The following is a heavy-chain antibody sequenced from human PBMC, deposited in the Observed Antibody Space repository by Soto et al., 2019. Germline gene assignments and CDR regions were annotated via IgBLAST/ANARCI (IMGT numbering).Heavy chain of an antibody. CDR2: IIPIFGTA. J-gene: IGHJ4*02. V-gene: IGHV1-69*13. CDR1: GGTFSSYA. D-gene: IGHD5-18*01. CDR3: ARKPGGYSYGYFDY. Sequence: ASVKVSCKASGGTFSSYAISWVRQAPGQGLEWMGGIIPIFGTANYAQKFQGRVTITADESTSTAYMELSSLRSEDTAVYYCARKPGGYSYGYFDYWGQGTLVTVSS.